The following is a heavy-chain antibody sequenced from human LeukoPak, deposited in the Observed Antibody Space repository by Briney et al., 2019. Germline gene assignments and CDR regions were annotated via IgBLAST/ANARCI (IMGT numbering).Heavy chain of an antibody. J-gene: IGHJ6*03. CDR3: VRWNSILENYYYYYMDV. CDR1: GYTFTSYD. D-gene: IGHD3-3*01. V-gene: IGHV1-8*03. CDR2: MNPNSGNT. Sequence: ASVKVSCKASGYTFTSYDINWVRQATGQGLEWMGWMNPNSGNTGYAQKFQGRVTITRNTSISTAYMELSSLRSEDTAVYYCVRWNSILENYYYYYMDVWGKGTTVTVSS.